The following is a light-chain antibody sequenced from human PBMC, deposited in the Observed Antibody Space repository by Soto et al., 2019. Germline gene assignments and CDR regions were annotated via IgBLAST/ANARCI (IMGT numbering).Light chain of an antibody. V-gene: IGLV2-8*01. Sequence: QSALTQPPSASGSPGQSVTISCTGTSSDVGGYNYVSWYQQHPGKAPKLMIYEVSKRPSGVPDRFSGSKSGNTASLTVSGLQAEDEADYYCSSYAGSNNVFGTGT. CDR2: EVS. CDR1: SSDVGGYNY. J-gene: IGLJ1*01. CDR3: SSYAGSNNV.